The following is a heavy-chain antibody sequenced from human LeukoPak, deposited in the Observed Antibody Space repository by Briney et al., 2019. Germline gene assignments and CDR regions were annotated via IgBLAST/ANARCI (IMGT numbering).Heavy chain of an antibody. CDR2: ISAYNGNT. V-gene: IGHV1-18*01. J-gene: IGHJ4*02. Sequence: GASVKVFCKASGYTFTSYGISWVRQAPGQGLEWMGWISAYNGNTNYAQKLQGRVTMTTDTSTSTAYMELRSLRSDDTAVYYCARVSENYDFWSGYWYGDYWGQGTLVTVSS. CDR1: GYTFTSYG. CDR3: ARVSENYDFWSGYWYGDY. D-gene: IGHD3-3*01.